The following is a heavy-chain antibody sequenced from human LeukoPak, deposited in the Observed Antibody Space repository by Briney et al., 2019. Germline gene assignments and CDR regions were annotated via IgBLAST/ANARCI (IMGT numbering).Heavy chain of an antibody. D-gene: IGHD2-15*01. J-gene: IGHJ6*03. CDR3: ARGGYCSGGSCHRSYYYYMDV. Sequence: SQTLSLTCIVSGGFISSGSYYWSWIRQPAGKGLEWIGRIYTSGSTNYNPSLKSRVTISVDTSKNQFSLKLTSVTAADTAVCYCARGGYCSGGSCHRSYYYYMDVWGKGTTVTISS. V-gene: IGHV4-61*02. CDR2: IYTSGST. CDR1: GGFISSGSYY.